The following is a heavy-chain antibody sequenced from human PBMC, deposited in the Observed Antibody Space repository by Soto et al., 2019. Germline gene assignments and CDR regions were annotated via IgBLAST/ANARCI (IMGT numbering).Heavy chain of an antibody. J-gene: IGHJ6*02. Sequence: QLQLQESGPGLVKPSETLSLTCTVSGGSISSSSYYWGWIRQPPGKGLEWIGSIYYSGSTYYNPSLKSRVTISVDTSKNQFSLTLSSVTAADTAVYYCHLCGGDCYPPHYYYGMDVWGQGTTVTVSS. CDR1: GGSISSSSYY. CDR3: HLCGGDCYPPHYYYGMDV. D-gene: IGHD2-21*02. V-gene: IGHV4-39*01. CDR2: IYYSGST.